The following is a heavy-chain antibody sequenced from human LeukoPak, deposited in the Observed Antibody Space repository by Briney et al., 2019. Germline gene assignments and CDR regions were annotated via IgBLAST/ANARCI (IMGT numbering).Heavy chain of an antibody. Sequence: TSETLSLTCTVSGGSISSSSYYWGWIRQPPGKGLEWIGSIYYSGSTYYNPSLKSRVTISVDTSKNQFSLKLSSVTAADTAVYYCARGSNYYDSSGPFDYWGQGTLVTVPS. J-gene: IGHJ4*02. CDR3: ARGSNYYDSSGPFDY. CDR2: IYYSGST. V-gene: IGHV4-39*01. CDR1: GGSISSSSYY. D-gene: IGHD3-22*01.